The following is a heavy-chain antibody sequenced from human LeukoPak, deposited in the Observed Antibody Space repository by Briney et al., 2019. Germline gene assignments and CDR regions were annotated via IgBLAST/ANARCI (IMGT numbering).Heavy chain of an antibody. CDR2: ISSSSSHT. J-gene: IGHJ4*02. CDR1: GFTFSTYN. CDR3: AKDNNDFWSGSEGYFDY. D-gene: IGHD3-3*01. V-gene: IGHV3-21*01. Sequence: GGSLRLSCAASGFTFSTYNMNWVRQAPGKGLEWVSSISSSSSHTYYIDSVKGRFSISRDHSKNTLYLQMKSLRAEDTAVYYCAKDNNDFWSGSEGYFDYWGQGTLVTVSS.